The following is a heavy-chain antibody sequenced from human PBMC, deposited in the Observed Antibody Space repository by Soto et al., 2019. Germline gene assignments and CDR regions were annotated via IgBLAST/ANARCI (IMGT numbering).Heavy chain of an antibody. J-gene: IGHJ4*02. CDR1: GCTFTSYY. Sequence: GASVKVSCKACGCTFTSYYMHWVRQAPGQGLEWMGIINPSGGSTSYAPKFQGRVTMTRDTSTSTVYMELSSLRSEDTAVYYCARDEITGTFDYWGQGTLVTVSS. V-gene: IGHV1-46*01. CDR3: ARDEITGTFDY. D-gene: IGHD1-7*01. CDR2: INPSGGST.